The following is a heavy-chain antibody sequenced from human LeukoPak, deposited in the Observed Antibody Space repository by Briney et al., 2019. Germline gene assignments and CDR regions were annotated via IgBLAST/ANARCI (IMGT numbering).Heavy chain of an antibody. CDR2: ITHTRRT. D-gene: IGHD1-26*01. CDR1: GGPFSHYY. V-gene: IGHV4-34*01. J-gene: IGHJ3*02. Sequence: SETLSLTCAVSGGPFSHYYWNWIRQSPGKGLEWIGEITHTRRTNYNPVLRSRVTISVDTSRNQFSLKLRSMTAADTAVYYCARGGRWESYSAFDIWGQGTTVSVSS. CDR3: ARGGRWESYSAFDI.